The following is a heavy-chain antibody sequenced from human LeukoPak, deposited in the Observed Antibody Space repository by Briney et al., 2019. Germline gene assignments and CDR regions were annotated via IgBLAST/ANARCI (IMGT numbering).Heavy chain of an antibody. D-gene: IGHD2-2*01. CDR3: ARAGERGVVVPAPAGSWFDP. J-gene: IGHJ5*02. V-gene: IGHV3-33*01. Sequence: PGRSLRLSCAASGFTFSSYGMHWVRQAPGKGLEWVAVIWYDGSNKYYADSVKGRFTISRDNSKNTLYLQMNCLRAEDTAVYYCARAGERGVVVPAPAGSWFDPWGQGTLVTVSS. CDR1: GFTFSSYG. CDR2: IWYDGSNK.